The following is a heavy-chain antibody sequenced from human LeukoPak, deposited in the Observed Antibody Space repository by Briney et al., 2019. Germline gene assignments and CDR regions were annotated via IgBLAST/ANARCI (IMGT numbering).Heavy chain of an antibody. V-gene: IGHV1-46*01. CDR3: ARDGKTRYYDILFDP. CDR2: INPSGGST. D-gene: IGHD3-9*01. J-gene: IGHJ5*02. Sequence: GASVKVSCKASGYTFTSYYMHWVRQAPGQGLEWMGIINPSGGSTSYAQKFQGRVTMTRDTSISTAYMELSRLRSDDTAVYYCARDGKTRYYDILFDPWGQGTLVTVSS. CDR1: GYTFTSYY.